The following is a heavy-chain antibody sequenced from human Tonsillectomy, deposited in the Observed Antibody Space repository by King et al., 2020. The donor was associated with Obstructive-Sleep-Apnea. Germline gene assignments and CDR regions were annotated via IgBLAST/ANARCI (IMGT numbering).Heavy chain of an antibody. J-gene: IGHJ4*02. CDR2: INHSGGTT. D-gene: IGHD1-26*01. V-gene: IGHV1-46*04. Sequence: DQLVQSGAEVTKPGASVKVSCKASGYTFTRYYIHWVRQAPGQGLEWMGIINHSGGTTNYAQKLQGRVTMTRDTSTSTGYMDLSSLRSEDTAVYYCAATLGGATGFDFWGQGTLVTVSS. CDR3: AATLGGATGFDF. CDR1: GYTFTRYY.